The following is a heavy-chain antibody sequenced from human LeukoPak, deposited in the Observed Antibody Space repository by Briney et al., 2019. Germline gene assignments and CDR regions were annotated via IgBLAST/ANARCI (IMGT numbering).Heavy chain of an antibody. V-gene: IGHV1-18*01. CDR3: ARDESGYYSSWFDP. J-gene: IGHJ5*02. CDR1: GYTFTSYG. CDR2: ISAYNGNT. D-gene: IGHD3-3*01. Sequence: ASVKVPFKASGYTFTSYGISWVRQAPGQGLEWMGWISAYNGNTNYAQKIQGRVTMTTDTSTSTAYMELRSLRSDDTAVYYCARDESGYYSSWFDPWGQGTLVTVSS.